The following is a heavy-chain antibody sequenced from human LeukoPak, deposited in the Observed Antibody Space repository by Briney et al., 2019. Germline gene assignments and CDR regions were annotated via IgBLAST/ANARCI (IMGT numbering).Heavy chain of an antibody. CDR3: ARGPGQWELLNAFDI. V-gene: IGHV3-48*01. J-gene: IGHJ3*02. CDR1: GFAFSSYS. Sequence: GGSLRLSCAASGFAFSSYSMNWVRQAPGKGLEWVSYISSSSSTIYYADSVKGRFTISRDNAKNSLYLQMNSLRAEDTAVYYCARGPGQWELLNAFDIWGQGTMVTVSS. D-gene: IGHD1-26*01. CDR2: ISSSSSTI.